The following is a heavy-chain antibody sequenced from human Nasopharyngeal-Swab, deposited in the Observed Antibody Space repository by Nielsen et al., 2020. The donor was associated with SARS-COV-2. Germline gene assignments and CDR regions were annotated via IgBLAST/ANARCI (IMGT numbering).Heavy chain of an antibody. Sequence: GESLKISCAASGFTVNSNYMSWVRQAPGKGLEWVGRIKSKTDGGTTDYAAPVKGRFTISRDDSKNTLYLQMNSLKTEDTAVYYCTTYVLLWFGELFGVDYWGQGTLVTVSS. CDR2: IKSKTDGGTT. D-gene: IGHD3-10*01. V-gene: IGHV3-15*01. J-gene: IGHJ4*02. CDR3: TTYVLLWFGELFGVDY. CDR1: GFTVNSNY.